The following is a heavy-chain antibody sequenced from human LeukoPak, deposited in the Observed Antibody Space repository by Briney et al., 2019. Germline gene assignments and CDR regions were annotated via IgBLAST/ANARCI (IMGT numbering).Heavy chain of an antibody. Sequence: GRSLRLSCEASGFTFSNYDMHWVRQTTAKGLEWVSLINTAGGTFYSDSVRGRFTISRENAKNSLYLQMNSLTADDTAVYYCAREAFTGSTGYYFSPLDMWGQGTMVTVSS. D-gene: IGHD3-22*01. CDR3: AREAFTGSTGYYFSPLDM. CDR1: GFTFSNYD. CDR2: INTAGGT. J-gene: IGHJ3*02. V-gene: IGHV3-13*01.